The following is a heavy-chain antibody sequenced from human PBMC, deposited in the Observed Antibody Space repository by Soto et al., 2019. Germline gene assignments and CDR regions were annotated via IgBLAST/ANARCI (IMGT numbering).Heavy chain of an antibody. Sequence: WESLKISRQCSGYTFSHFWIGWVRLLPGKGLEWMGIIYPGDYDTRYSPSFHGKVTISADKSINTAYLQWNSLEASDSAFYFCARSPRSSPYFDYWGQGALVTVSS. CDR2: IYPGDYDT. J-gene: IGHJ4*02. CDR1: GYTFSHFW. V-gene: IGHV5-51*01. D-gene: IGHD6-13*01. CDR3: ARSPRSSPYFDY.